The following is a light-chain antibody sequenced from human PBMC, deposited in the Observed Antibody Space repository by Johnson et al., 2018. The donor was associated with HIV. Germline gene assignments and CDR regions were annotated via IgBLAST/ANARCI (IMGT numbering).Light chain of an antibody. Sequence: QSVLTQPPSVSAAPGQKVTFSCSGSSRDIGNNYVSWYQQLPGTAPKLLIYDNNKRPSGIPDRFSGSKSGTSATLGITGLQTGDEADYYCGTWDSSLSAYVFGTGTKVTVL. CDR2: DNN. CDR1: SRDIGNNY. CDR3: GTWDSSLSAYV. J-gene: IGLJ1*01. V-gene: IGLV1-51*01.